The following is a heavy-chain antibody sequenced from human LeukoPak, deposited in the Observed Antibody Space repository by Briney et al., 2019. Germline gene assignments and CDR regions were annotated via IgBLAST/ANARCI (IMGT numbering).Heavy chain of an antibody. D-gene: IGHD3-10*01. J-gene: IGHJ6*02. CDR1: GLTFSNYA. CDR3: AKDAGSGSYDYYYYYGMDV. CDR2: ISGSGGST. Sequence: GGSLRLSCAASGLTFSNYAMSWVRQAPGKGLEWVSAISGSGGSTYYADSVKGRFTISRDNSKNTLYLQMNSLRAENTAVYYCAKDAGSGSYDYYYYYGMDVWGQGTTVTVSS. V-gene: IGHV3-23*01.